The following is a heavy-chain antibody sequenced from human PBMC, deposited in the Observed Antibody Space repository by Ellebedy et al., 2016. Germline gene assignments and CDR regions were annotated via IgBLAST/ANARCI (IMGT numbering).Heavy chain of an antibody. CDR3: AKKDFDSRVGAFEF. V-gene: IGHV3-23*01. J-gene: IGHJ3*01. CDR2: INYSGRYT. D-gene: IGHD3-22*01. CDR1: GFTFSDYT. Sequence: GESLKISXAASGFTFSDYTMTWVRQAPGKGLEYVSAINYSGRYTYYADSVKGRFTISRDNSKNTLYLQMTSLRAEDTALYYCAKKDFDSRVGAFEFWGQGTMVTVSS.